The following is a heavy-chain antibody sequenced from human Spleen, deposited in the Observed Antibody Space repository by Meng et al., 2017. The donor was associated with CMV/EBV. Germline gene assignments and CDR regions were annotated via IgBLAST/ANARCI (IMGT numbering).Heavy chain of an antibody. CDR3: ARGYCSSTSCYSGAFDI. D-gene: IGHD2-2*02. CDR2: INPKSGGT. J-gene: IGHJ3*02. CDR1: GYTFTGYY. Sequence: ASVKVSCKASGYTFTGYYMHWMRQAPGQGLEWMGWINPKSGGTNYAQKFQGRVTMTRDTSISTAYMELRRLKSDDTAVYYCARGYCSSTSCYSGAFDIWGQGTMVTVSS. V-gene: IGHV1-2*02.